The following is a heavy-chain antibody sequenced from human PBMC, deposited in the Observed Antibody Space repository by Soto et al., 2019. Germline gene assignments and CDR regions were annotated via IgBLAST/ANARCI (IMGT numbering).Heavy chain of an antibody. V-gene: IGHV4-61*08. Sequence: SETLSLTCAVSGGSISSGGYSWSWIRQPPGKGLEWIGYIYYSGSTNYNPSLKSRVTISVDTSKNQFSLKLSSVTAADTAVYYCASAATYYYDSSGYFQHWGQGTLVTVSS. J-gene: IGHJ1*01. D-gene: IGHD3-22*01. CDR1: GGSISSGGYS. CDR2: IYYSGST. CDR3: ASAATYYYDSSGYFQH.